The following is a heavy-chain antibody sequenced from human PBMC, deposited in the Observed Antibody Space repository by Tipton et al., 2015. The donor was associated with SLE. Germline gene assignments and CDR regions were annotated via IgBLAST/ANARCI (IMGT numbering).Heavy chain of an antibody. Sequence: TLSLTCSVHGGSFNDYYWTWIRQFPGKGLEWIGHSYRSGSANHNPSLNSRLSLSVDKSQNQFSLRLSSVTAADTAVYYCARGGVGGYDYFDSWGQGALVIVSS. CDR1: GGSFNDYY. D-gene: IGHD5-12*01. CDR3: ARGGVGGYDYFDS. CDR2: SYRSGSA. V-gene: IGHV4-34*09. J-gene: IGHJ4*02.